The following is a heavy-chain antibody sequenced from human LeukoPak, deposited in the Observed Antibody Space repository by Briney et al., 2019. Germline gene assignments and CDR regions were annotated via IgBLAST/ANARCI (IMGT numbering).Heavy chain of an antibody. CDR3: ARGNEIVGRGGGDFDY. V-gene: IGHV3-23*01. D-gene: IGHD1-26*01. Sequence: PGGSLRLSCAASGFTFSSYAMSWVRQAPGKGLEWVSAISGSGGSTYYADSVKGRFTISRDNSKNTLYLQMNSLRAEDTAVYYWARGNEIVGRGGGDFDYWGQGTLVTVSS. CDR1: GFTFSSYA. CDR2: ISGSGGST. J-gene: IGHJ4*02.